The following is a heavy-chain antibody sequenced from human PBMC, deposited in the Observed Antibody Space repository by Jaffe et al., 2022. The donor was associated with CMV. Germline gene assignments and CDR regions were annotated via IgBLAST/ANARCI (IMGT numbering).Heavy chain of an antibody. V-gene: IGHV3-9*01. Sequence: EVQLVESGGGLVQPGRSLRLSCAASGFTFDDYAMHWVRQAPGKGLEWVSGISWNSGSIGYADSVKGRFTISRDNAKNSLYLQMNSLRAEDTALYYCAKDIGQWELLKGGYYFDYWGQGTLVTVSS. CDR2: ISWNSGSI. CDR1: GFTFDDYA. J-gene: IGHJ4*02. CDR3: AKDIGQWELLKGGYYFDY. D-gene: IGHD1-26*01.